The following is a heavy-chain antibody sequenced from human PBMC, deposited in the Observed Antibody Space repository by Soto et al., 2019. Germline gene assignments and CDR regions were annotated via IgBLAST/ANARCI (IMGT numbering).Heavy chain of an antibody. CDR2: IYYSGST. J-gene: IGHJ3*02. CDR1: GGSISSYY. V-gene: IGHV4-59*08. CDR3: ARRYCSGGSCYGGFDDAFDI. D-gene: IGHD2-15*01. Sequence: SETLSLTCTVSGGSISSYYWSWIRQPPGKGLEWIGYIYYSGSTNYNPSLKSRVTISVDTSKNQFSLKLSSVTAADTAVYYCARRYCSGGSCYGGFDDAFDIWGQGTMVTVSS.